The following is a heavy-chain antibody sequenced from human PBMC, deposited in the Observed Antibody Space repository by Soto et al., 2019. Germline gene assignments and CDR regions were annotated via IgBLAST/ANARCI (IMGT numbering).Heavy chain of an antibody. Sequence: SETLSLTCAVSRDSVSNDNYYWRCIRPPPGKGLEWIGYIYYSGTTNYNSYLKSRLSLSVDMSKNQFSLKLASVTAADTAVYFCARSQRGRTAFTFDYWGQGALVTVSS. V-gene: IGHV4-61*01. CDR3: ARSQRGRTAFTFDY. CDR1: RDSVSNDNYY. J-gene: IGHJ4*02. CDR2: IYYSGTT. D-gene: IGHD3-16*01.